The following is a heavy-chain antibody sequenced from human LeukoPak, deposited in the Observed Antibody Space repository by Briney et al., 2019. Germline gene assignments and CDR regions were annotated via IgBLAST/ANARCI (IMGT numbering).Heavy chain of an antibody. CDR3: AKGRGYCTGGSCYSDY. D-gene: IGHD2-15*01. Sequence: KPGGSLRLSCAASGFTFSDYYMSWIRQAPGKGPEWVSYISSSGSTIYYADSVKGRFTISRDNAKNSLYLQMNSLRAEDTAIYYCAKGRGYCTGGSCYSDYWGQGTLVTVSS. CDR2: ISSSGSTI. V-gene: IGHV3-11*01. J-gene: IGHJ4*02. CDR1: GFTFSDYY.